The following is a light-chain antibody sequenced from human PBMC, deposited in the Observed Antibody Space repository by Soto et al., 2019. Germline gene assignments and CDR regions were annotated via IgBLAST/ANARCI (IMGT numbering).Light chain of an antibody. CDR1: QSLGSN. CDR2: GAS. Sequence: EIVMTQSPATLSVSPGERATLSCRASQSLGSNLAWYQQKPGQAPRLLIYGASTRATGIPARFSGRGSGTDFTLTINSLQSEDFALYYCQHYNSWPPMFTFGQGTKLEIK. V-gene: IGKV3-15*01. J-gene: IGKJ2*01. CDR3: QHYNSWPPMFT.